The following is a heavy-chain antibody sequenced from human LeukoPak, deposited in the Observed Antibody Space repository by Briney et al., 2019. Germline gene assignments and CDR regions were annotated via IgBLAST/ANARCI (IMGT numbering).Heavy chain of an antibody. J-gene: IGHJ4*02. CDR3: ARGQEFDDGVFDS. V-gene: IGHV3-23*01. CDR1: GLSFSSFA. Sequence: PGGSLRLSCAASGLSFSSFAMTWVRQAPGKGLEWVSPIRSNGATAYNADSVKGRFTISRDNSKNTVYLQMNSLRVEDTAIYYCARGQEFDDGVFDSWGQGTLVTVSS. CDR2: IRSNGATA. D-gene: IGHD1-1*01.